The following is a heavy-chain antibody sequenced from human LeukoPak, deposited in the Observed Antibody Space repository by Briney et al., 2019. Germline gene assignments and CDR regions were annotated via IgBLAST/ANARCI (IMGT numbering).Heavy chain of an antibody. Sequence: SVKVSCKASGGTFSSYAISWVRQAPGQGLEWMGGIIPIFGTANYAQKFQGRVTITADESTSTAYMELSSLRSEDMAVYYCAGPKYYYGSGSSYYMDVWGKGTTVTISS. V-gene: IGHV1-69*13. CDR2: IIPIFGTA. CDR1: GGTFSSYA. CDR3: AGPKYYYGSGSSYYMDV. J-gene: IGHJ6*03. D-gene: IGHD3-10*01.